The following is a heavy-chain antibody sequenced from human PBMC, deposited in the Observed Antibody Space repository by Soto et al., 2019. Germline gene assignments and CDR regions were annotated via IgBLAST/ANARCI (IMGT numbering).Heavy chain of an antibody. CDR3: ARPRAGAVTGVEG. D-gene: IGHD6-19*01. J-gene: IGHJ4*02. CDR1: GGTFNRFT. CDR2: IIPILGTT. Sequence: QVQLVQSGAEVKKPGSSVRVSCKASGGTFNRFTLSWVRQAPGQGLEWIGGIIPILGTTNYAQRFQRRVTITADESTSTAYMELRGLRSEDTAIYYCARPRAGAVTGVEGWGQGTLVTVTS. V-gene: IGHV1-69*01.